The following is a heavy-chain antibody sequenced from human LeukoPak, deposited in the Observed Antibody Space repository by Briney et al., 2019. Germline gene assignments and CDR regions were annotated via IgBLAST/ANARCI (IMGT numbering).Heavy chain of an antibody. Sequence: SETLSLTCTVSGGSISSSYWSWIRQPPGKGLEWIGYIYYSGSTNYNPSLKSRVTISVDTSKNQFSLKLSSVTAADTAVYYCARTVATIPPEPFDYWGQGTLVTVSS. J-gene: IGHJ4*02. CDR1: GGSISSSY. CDR3: ARTVATIPPEPFDY. CDR2: IYYSGST. V-gene: IGHV4-59*01. D-gene: IGHD5-24*01.